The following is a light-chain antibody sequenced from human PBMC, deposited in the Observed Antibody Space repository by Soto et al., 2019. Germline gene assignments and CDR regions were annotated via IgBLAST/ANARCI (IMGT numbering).Light chain of an antibody. CDR2: ETS. J-gene: IGKJ2*01. V-gene: IGKV1-39*01. CDR3: QQSYSPPYT. Sequence: DIQMTQSPSSLSASIGDRVTITCRASQSITTYLNWYQQKPGEAPKLLIYETSNLQSGVPSRFSGSGSGTDFTLTISSPQPEDSAVYHCQQSYSPPYTFGQGTKLEIK. CDR1: QSITTY.